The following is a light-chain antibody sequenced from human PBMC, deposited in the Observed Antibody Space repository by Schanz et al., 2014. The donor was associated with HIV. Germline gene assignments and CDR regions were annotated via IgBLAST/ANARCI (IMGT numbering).Light chain of an antibody. CDR1: SSDLGRLNC. J-gene: IGLJ3*02. CDR3: CSYAPSSTLV. Sequence: QSALTQPASVSGSPGQSISISCTGTSSDLGRLNCVSWYQQHPGKAPKLVIYEVTKRPSGVSNRFSGSKSGNTASLTISGLQAEDEADYYCCSYAPSSTLVFGGGTKLTVL. CDR2: EVT. V-gene: IGLV2-23*02.